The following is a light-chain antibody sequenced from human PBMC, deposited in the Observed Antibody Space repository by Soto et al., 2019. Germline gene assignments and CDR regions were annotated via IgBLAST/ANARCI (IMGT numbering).Light chain of an antibody. CDR3: SSYTSSSIDYV. Sequence: QSALTQPASVSGSPGQSITISCTGTSSDVGGYNYVSGYQQHPGKAPKLMIYEVSNRPSGVSNRFSGSKSGNTASLTISGLQAEGEADYYCSSYTSSSIDYVFGTGTKLTVL. J-gene: IGLJ1*01. CDR1: SSDVGGYNY. CDR2: EVS. V-gene: IGLV2-14*01.